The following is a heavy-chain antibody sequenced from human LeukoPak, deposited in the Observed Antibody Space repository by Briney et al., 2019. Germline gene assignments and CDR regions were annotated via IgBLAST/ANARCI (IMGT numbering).Heavy chain of an antibody. J-gene: IGHJ6*02. CDR1: GGTFSSYA. Sequence: ASVKVSCKASGGTFSSYAISWVRQAPGQGLEWMGGIIPIFGTANYAQKFQGRVTITADESTGTAYMELSSLRSEDTAVYYCASTLNYYYYYYGMDVWGQGTTVTVSS. D-gene: IGHD1-7*01. V-gene: IGHV1-69*13. CDR2: IIPIFGTA. CDR3: ASTLNYYYYYYGMDV.